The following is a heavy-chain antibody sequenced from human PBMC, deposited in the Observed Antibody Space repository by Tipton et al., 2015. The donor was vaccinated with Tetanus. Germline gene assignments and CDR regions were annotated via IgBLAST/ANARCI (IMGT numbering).Heavy chain of an antibody. CDR3: ARGILGYCSGGSCYPDNWFDP. CDR2: IYYSGST. CDR1: GGSISSYY. V-gene: IGHV4-59*01. Sequence: TLSLTCTVSGGSISSYYWIWIRQPPGKGLEWIGYIYYSGSTNYNPSLKSRVTISVDTSKNQFSLKLSSVTAADTAVYYCARGILGYCSGGSCYPDNWFDPWGQGTLVTVSS. D-gene: IGHD2-15*01. J-gene: IGHJ5*02.